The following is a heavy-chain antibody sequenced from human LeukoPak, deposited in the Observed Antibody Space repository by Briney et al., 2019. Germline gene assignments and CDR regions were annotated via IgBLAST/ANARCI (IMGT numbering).Heavy chain of an antibody. Sequence: PGGSLTLSCAASGFTVSSNYMSWVRQAPGKGLEWVSVIYSGGSTYYADSVKGRFTISRDNSKNTLYLQMNSLRAEDTAVYYCARGLAVVAGRGYMDVWGKGTTVTVSS. CDR3: ARGLAVVAGRGYMDV. CDR2: IYSGGST. CDR1: GFTVSSNY. J-gene: IGHJ6*03. V-gene: IGHV3-53*01. D-gene: IGHD6-19*01.